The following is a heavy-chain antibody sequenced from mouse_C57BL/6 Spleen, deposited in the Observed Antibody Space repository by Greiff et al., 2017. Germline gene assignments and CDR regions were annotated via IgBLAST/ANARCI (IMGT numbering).Heavy chain of an antibody. Sequence: EVMLVESGGDLVKPGGSLKLSCAASGFTFSSYGMSWVRQTPDKRLEWVAIISSGGSYTYYPDSVKGRFTISRDNAKNTLYLQMSSLKSEDTAMYYCARPYEDYFDYWGQGTTLTVSS. CDR2: ISSGGSYT. J-gene: IGHJ2*01. CDR3: ARPYEDYFDY. V-gene: IGHV5-6*01. CDR1: GFTFSSYG. D-gene: IGHD2-3*01.